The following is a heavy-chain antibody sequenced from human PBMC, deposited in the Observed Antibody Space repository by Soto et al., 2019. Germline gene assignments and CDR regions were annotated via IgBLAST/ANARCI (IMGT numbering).Heavy chain of an antibody. D-gene: IGHD6-13*01. J-gene: IGHJ6*02. CDR2: TYYRSKWYN. Sequence: PSQTLSLTCAISGDSVSGNSAAWNWIRQSPSRGLEWLGRTYYRSKWYNDYAVSVKSRITINPDTSKNQFSLQLNSVTPEDTAVYYCARAEGTAAAGSYYYGMDVWGQGTTVTVSS. CDR1: GDSVSGNSAA. CDR3: ARAEGTAAAGSYYYGMDV. V-gene: IGHV6-1*01.